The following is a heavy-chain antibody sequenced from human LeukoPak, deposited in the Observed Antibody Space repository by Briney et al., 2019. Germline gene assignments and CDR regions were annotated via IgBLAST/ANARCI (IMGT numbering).Heavy chain of an antibody. V-gene: IGHV4-34*01. CDR1: GVSVSDYY. D-gene: IGHD2-21*01. CDR3: ARIRCGRGQARCYNH. CDR2: VSPGGYT. Sequence: PSETLSLTCAVSGVSVSDYYWSWIRQSPEKGLEWIGEVSPGGYTTYNSSLRSRVIISEDTSENQLSLNVTSVTAADTALYYCARIRCGRGQARCYNHWAQGSLVTVSS. J-gene: IGHJ5*02.